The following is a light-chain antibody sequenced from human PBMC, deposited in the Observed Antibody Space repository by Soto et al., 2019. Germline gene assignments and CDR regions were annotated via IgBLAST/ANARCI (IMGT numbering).Light chain of an antibody. CDR1: QGLFYSDGNTY. V-gene: IGKV2-30*01. Sequence: DVVLTQSPLSLPVTLGQPASISCRSSQGLFYSDGNTYLNWFQQRPGQSPRRLIYKVSNRDSGVPDRFSGSGSGTDFTLKISRVEAEDVGIYYCMQGTHWPPTFGRGT. J-gene: IGKJ1*01. CDR2: KVS. CDR3: MQGTHWPPT.